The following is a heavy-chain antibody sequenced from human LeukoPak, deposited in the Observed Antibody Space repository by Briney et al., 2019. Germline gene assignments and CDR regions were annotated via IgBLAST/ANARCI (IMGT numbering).Heavy chain of an antibody. CDR1: GGSFSGYY. J-gene: IGHJ4*02. D-gene: IGHD2-15*01. CDR2: INHSGST. CDR3: ARTALLIDY. V-gene: IGHV4-34*01. Sequence: PSETLSLTCAVYGGSFSGYYWSWIRQPPGKGLEWIGEINHSGSTNYNPSLKSRVTISVDTSKNQFSLKPSSVTAADTAVYYCARTALLIDYWGQGTLVTVSS.